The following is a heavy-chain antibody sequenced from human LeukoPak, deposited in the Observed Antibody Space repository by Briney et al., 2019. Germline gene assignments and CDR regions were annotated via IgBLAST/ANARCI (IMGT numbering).Heavy chain of an antibody. V-gene: IGHV1-46*01. CDR2: INPSGGST. CDR1: GYTFTSYY. D-gene: IGHD5-12*01. Sequence: ASVKVSCKASGYTFTSYYMHWVRQAPGQGLEWMGIINPSGGSTSYAQKFQGRVTMTRDTSTSTVYMELSSLGSEDTAVYYCAVIGYSGSRDYWGQGTLVTVSS. CDR3: AVIGYSGSRDY. J-gene: IGHJ4*02.